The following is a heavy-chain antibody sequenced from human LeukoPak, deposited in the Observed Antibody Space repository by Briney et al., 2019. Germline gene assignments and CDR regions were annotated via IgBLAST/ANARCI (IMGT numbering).Heavy chain of an antibody. CDR3: ARARGYSYGYYFDY. D-gene: IGHD5-18*01. CDR1: GGSISSSSYY. Sequence: SETLSLTCTVSGGSISSSSYYWSWIRQPPGKGLEWIGEINHSGSTNYNPSLKSRVTISVDTSKNQFSLKLSSVTAADTAVYYCARARGYSYGYYFDYWGQGTLVTVSS. V-gene: IGHV4-39*07. CDR2: INHSGST. J-gene: IGHJ4*02.